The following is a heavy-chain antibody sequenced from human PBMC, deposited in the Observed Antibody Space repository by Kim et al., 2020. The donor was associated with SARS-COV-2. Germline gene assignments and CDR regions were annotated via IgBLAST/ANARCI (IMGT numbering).Heavy chain of an antibody. Sequence: GGSLRLSCAASGFTFSNYGIHWVRQAPGKGLEWVAVISYDGSHKYYADSVKGRFTISRDNSKNTLYLQMNSLRAEDTAVYYCAKGWPTSTRPGWYYNMDV. CDR2: ISYDGSHK. D-gene: IGHD2-2*01. CDR3: AKGWPTSTRPGWYYNMDV. V-gene: IGHV3-30*18. CDR1: GFTFSNYG. J-gene: IGHJ6*01.